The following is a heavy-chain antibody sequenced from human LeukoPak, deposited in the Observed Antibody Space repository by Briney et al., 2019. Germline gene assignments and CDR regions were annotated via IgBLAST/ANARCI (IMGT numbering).Heavy chain of an antibody. J-gene: IGHJ4*02. CDR2: IYYSGSI. Sequence: SETLSLTCTDSGGSIRSYYWSWIRQPPGKGLEWVWYIYYSGSIDYNPSLKSRVTISVDTSKNQFSLKLSSVTAADPAVYYCARGVDILPGYAIPDGYYFDYWGQGTLVTVSS. CDR3: ARGVDILPGYAIPDGYYFDY. V-gene: IGHV4-59*01. CDR1: GGSIRSYY. D-gene: IGHD3-9*01.